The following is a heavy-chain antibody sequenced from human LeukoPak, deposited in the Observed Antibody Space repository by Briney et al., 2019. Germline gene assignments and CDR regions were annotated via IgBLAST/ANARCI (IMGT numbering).Heavy chain of an antibody. D-gene: IGHD1-14*01. V-gene: IGHV4-34*01. CDR1: GGSFSGYY. CDR3: ARSGGWTHYFDY. Sequence: SETLSLTCAVSGGSFSGYYWSWIRQPPGKGLEWIGEINHSGSTNYNPSLKSRVTISVDTSKNQFSLKLSSVTAADTAVYYCARSGGWTHYFDYWGQGNLVTASS. J-gene: IGHJ4*02. CDR2: INHSGST.